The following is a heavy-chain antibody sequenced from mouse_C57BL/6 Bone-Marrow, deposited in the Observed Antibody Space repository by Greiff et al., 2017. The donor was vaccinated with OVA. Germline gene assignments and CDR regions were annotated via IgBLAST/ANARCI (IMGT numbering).Heavy chain of an antibody. J-gene: IGHJ3*01. CDR1: GFTFSDYG. Sequence: EVKLVESGGGLVKPGGSLKLSCAASGFTFSDYGMHWVRQAPEKGLEWVAYISSGSSTIYYADTVKGRFTISRDNAKNTLFLQMTSLRSEDTAMYYCARYDYGPWFAYWGQGTLVTVSA. CDR2: ISSGSSTI. V-gene: IGHV5-17*01. D-gene: IGHD2-4*01. CDR3: ARYDYGPWFAY.